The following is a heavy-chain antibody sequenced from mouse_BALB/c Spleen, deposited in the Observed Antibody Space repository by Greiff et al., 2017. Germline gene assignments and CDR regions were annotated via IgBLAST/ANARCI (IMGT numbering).Heavy chain of an antibody. CDR1: GFTFSSYA. V-gene: IGHV5-6-5*01. CDR3: ARGQVNWGYFDY. J-gene: IGHJ2*01. D-gene: IGHD4-1*01. Sequence: DVHLVESGGGLVKPGGSLKLSCAASGFTFSSYAMSWVRQTPEKRLEWVASISSGGSTYYPDSVKGRFTISRDNARNILYLQMSSLRSEDTAMYYCARGQVNWGYFDYWGQGTTLTVSS. CDR2: ISSGGST.